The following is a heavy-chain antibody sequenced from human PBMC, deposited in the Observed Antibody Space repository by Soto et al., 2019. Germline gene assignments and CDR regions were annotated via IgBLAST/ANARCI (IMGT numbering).Heavy chain of an antibody. D-gene: IGHD4-4*01. CDR2: ISAYNGNT. CDR1: GYTFTSYG. J-gene: IGHJ5*02. V-gene: IGHV1-18*01. CDR3: ARDIRNSNYVGWFDP. Sequence: GASVKVSWKASGYTFTSYGISWVRQSPGQGLEWMGWISAYNGNTNYAQKLQGRVTMTTDTSTSTAYMELRSLRSDDTAVYYCARDIRNSNYVGWFDPWGQGTLVTVSS.